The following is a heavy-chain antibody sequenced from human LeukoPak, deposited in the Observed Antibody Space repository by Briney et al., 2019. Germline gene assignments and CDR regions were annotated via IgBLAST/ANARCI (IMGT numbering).Heavy chain of an antibody. D-gene: IGHD2-2*01. J-gene: IGHJ5*02. Sequence: SGPTLVNPTPTLTLTCTFSGFSLSTRGVGVGWIRQPPGKALEWLPLIYWNDDKRYSPSLKSRLTITKDTSKNQVVLTMTNMDPVDTATYYCAHRRGDIVVVPAAPSVNWFDPWGQGTLVTVSS. CDR2: IYWNDDK. CDR1: GFSLSTRGVG. V-gene: IGHV2-5*01. CDR3: AHRRGDIVVVPAAPSVNWFDP.